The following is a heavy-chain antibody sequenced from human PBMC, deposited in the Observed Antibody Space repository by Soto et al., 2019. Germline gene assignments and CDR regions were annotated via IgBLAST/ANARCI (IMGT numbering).Heavy chain of an antibody. CDR2: IIPIFSPA. V-gene: IGHV1-69*01. CDR1: GGTFSSSD. J-gene: IGHJ4*02. D-gene: IGHD3-22*01. CDR3: ARGLDDYDNTGYHPAYFDS. Sequence: QVQLVQSGAEVKKPGSSVKVSCEASGGTFSSSDINWVRQAPGQGLEWMGGIIPIFSPAKYAQKFQGRVTITADESTSTAYMELTGLTLDDTAVYYCARGLDDYDNTGYHPAYFDSWGQGTLVTVSS.